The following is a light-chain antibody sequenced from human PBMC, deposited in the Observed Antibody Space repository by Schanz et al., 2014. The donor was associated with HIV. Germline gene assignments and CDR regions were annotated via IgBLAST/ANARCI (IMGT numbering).Light chain of an antibody. CDR2: QAS. J-gene: IGKJ4*01. Sequence: IQMTQSPSTVSTSVGARVTITCRASQTIGRLLAWYQQKPGRAPKLLIYQASILETGVPSRFSGSGSGTSFTLTITSLQPDAFATYSCHPYTTYPLTFGGGTK. V-gene: IGKV1-5*03. CDR1: QTIGRL. CDR3: HPYTTYPLT.